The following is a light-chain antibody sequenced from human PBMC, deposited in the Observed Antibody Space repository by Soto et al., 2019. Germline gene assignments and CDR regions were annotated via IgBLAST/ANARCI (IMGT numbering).Light chain of an antibody. CDR2: LNSDGSH. CDR1: SGHSYYA. CDR3: QTWVTGIYV. Sequence: QSVLTQSPSASASLGASVKLTCTLSSGHSYYAIAWHQQQTEKGPRYLMKLNSDGSHSKGDGIPDRFSGSSSGAERYLTISSLQSEDEADYYCQTWVTGIYVFGTGTKVTVL. V-gene: IGLV4-69*01. J-gene: IGLJ1*01.